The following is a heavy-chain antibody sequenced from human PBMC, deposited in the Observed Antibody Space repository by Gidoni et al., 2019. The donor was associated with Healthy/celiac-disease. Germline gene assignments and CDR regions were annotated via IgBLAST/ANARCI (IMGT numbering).Heavy chain of an antibody. Sequence: QVQLVQSGAEVKKPGSSLKVSCKASGGTFSSYALSWVRQAPGQGLEWMGGIIPIFGTANYAQKFQGRVTITADKSTSTAYMELSSLRSEDTAVYYCAREDIVATGNFYYYYGMDVWGQGTTVTVSS. D-gene: IGHD5-12*01. V-gene: IGHV1-69*06. CDR3: AREDIVATGNFYYYYGMDV. CDR2: IIPIFGTA. J-gene: IGHJ6*02. CDR1: GGTFSSYA.